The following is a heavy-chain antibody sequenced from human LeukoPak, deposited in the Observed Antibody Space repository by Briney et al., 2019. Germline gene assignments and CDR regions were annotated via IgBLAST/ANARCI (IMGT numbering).Heavy chain of an antibody. J-gene: IGHJ5*02. CDR2: TYYRSTWYN. V-gene: IGHV6-1*01. Sequence: SQTLSLTCAISVDSVSSNSVTWNWIRRPPSRGLEWLGRTYYRSTWYNDYAVSVRGRITVNPDTSKNQFSLHLNSVTPEDTAVYYCARRLTQYDCFDPWGQGILVTVSS. CDR1: VDSVSSNSVT. CDR3: ARRLTQYDCFDP. D-gene: IGHD2-2*01.